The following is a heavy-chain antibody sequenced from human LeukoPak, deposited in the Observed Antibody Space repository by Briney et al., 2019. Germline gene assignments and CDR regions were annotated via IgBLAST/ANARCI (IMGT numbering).Heavy chain of an antibody. CDR2: IKPDGSEK. Sequence: GGSLRLSCAASGLTFSGYWMNWVRPAPGKGLEWVANIKPDGSEKYYVDSVKGRFTISRDNAKNSLYLQMTSLRAEDTAVYYCARGSGDYSGQGTLVTVSS. CDR3: ARGSGDY. CDR1: GLTFSGYW. J-gene: IGHJ4*02. V-gene: IGHV3-7*04.